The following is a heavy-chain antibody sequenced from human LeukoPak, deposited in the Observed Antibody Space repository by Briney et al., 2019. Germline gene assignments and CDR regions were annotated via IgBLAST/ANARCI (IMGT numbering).Heavy chain of an antibody. CDR3: ARDGRHGYNFDY. CDR2: INPSGGST. V-gene: IGHV1-46*01. J-gene: IGHJ4*02. D-gene: IGHD5-24*01. CDR1: GYTFTCYY. Sequence: ASVKLSFKASGYTFTCYYMHWVRQAPGQGLEWMGIINPSGGSTSYAQKFQGRVTMARDTSTSTVYMELSSLRSEDTAVHYCARDGRHGYNFDYWGQGTLVTVSS.